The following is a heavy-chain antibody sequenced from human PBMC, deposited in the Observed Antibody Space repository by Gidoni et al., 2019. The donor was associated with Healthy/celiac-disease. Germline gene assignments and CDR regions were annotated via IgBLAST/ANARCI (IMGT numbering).Heavy chain of an antibody. D-gene: IGHD6-13*01. CDR1: GYSFTSYW. Sequence: EAQLVQSGAEVKKPGASLKISCQGSGYSFTSYWIGWVRQMPGKGREWLGIIYPGDSDNKYSPSFQGQVTISADKSNSTAYLQWSSLKASDTAMYYCARRIAAAGTINYFDYWGQGTLVTVSS. CDR2: IYPGDSDN. CDR3: ARRIAAAGTINYFDY. V-gene: IGHV5-51*01. J-gene: IGHJ4*02.